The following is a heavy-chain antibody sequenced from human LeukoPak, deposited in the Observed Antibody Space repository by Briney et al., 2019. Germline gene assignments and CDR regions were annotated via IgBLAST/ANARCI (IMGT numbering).Heavy chain of an antibody. Sequence: PGGSLRLSCAASGFAFSNFAMSWVRQAPGKGLEWVSGISTSGGSTYYADSVKGRFTISRDNSKNTLYLQMNSLRAEDTAVYYCAKRDTSGYYYFEYWGQGTLVTVSS. J-gene: IGHJ4*02. CDR2: ISTSGGST. CDR3: AKRDTSGYYYFEY. V-gene: IGHV3-23*01. CDR1: GFAFSNFA. D-gene: IGHD3-22*01.